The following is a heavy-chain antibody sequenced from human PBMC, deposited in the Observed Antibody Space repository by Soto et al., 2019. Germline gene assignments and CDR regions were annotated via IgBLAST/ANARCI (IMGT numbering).Heavy chain of an antibody. D-gene: IGHD6-13*01. Sequence: GGSLRLSCAASGFTFNTYAMNWVRQDPGKGLEWVSAISGSGGSTYYADSVKGRFTISRDNSKNTLYLQMNSLRAEDTAVYYCAKGATSSWYGGQFDCWGQGTQVTVSS. CDR2: ISGSGGST. CDR3: AKGATSSWYGGQFDC. CDR1: GFTFNTYA. J-gene: IGHJ4*02. V-gene: IGHV3-23*01.